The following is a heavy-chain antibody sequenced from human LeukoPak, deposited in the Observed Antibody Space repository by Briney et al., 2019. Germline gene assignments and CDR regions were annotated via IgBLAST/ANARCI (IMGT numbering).Heavy chain of an antibody. V-gene: IGHV3-23*01. J-gene: IGHJ4*02. CDR3: AKDREQWLEPYYFDY. CDR2: VCGSGGST. D-gene: IGHD6-19*01. CDR1: GFTFSSYA. Sequence: GASLRLSCAASGFTFSSYAMSWVRQAPGKGLEWVSAVCGSGGSTYYADSVKGRFTISRDNSKNTLYLQMNSLRAEDTAVYYCAKDREQWLEPYYFDYWGQGTLVTVSS.